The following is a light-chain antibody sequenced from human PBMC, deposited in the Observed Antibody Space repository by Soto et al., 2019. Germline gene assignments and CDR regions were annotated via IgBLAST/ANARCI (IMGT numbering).Light chain of an antibody. CDR3: QQYNNWPRT. CDR2: GAS. J-gene: IGKJ1*01. V-gene: IGKV3-15*01. CDR1: QSVSIN. Sequence: EIVMTQSPGTLSVSPGERATLSCRASQSVSINLAWYQQRPGQAPRLLMYGASTRATGIPARFSGSGSGTEFTLTISSLQSEDFAVYYCQQYNNWPRTFGQGTKVDIK.